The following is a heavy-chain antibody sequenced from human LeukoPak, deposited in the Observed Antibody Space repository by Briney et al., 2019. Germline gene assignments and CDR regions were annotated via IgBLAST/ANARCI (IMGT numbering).Heavy chain of an antibody. CDR2: IYYSGST. D-gene: IGHD1-26*01. J-gene: IGHJ1*01. Sequence: SETLSLTCTVSGGSISSSSYYWGWIRQPPGKGLEWIGSIYYSGSTYYIPSLKSRVTISVDTSKNQFSLKLSSVTAADTAVYYCASLLVGATVYFQHWGQGTLVTVSS. CDR1: GGSISSSSYY. V-gene: IGHV4-39*01. CDR3: ASLLVGATVYFQH.